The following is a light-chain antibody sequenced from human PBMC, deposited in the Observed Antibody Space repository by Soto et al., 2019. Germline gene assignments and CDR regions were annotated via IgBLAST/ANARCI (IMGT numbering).Light chain of an antibody. CDR1: NIGSKG. V-gene: IGLV3-21*02. CDR3: SSYTTSSTWV. J-gene: IGLJ3*02. CDR2: DDS. Sequence: SYELTQPPSVSVAPGQTARVTCGGANIGSKGVHWYRQTPGQAPVMVLYDDSDRPSGIPERISGSNSGNTATLTISNIEAGDEADYYCSSYTTSSTWVFGGGTKVTVL.